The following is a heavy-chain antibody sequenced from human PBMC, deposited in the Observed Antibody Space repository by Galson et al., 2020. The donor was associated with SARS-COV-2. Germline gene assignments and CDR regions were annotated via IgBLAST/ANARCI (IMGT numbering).Heavy chain of an antibody. V-gene: IGHV1-8*03. CDR1: GYTLTNYD. CDR3: ARGHPGENCSGGSCPFFDI. D-gene: IGHD2-15*01. Sequence: DSVQVYCKASGYTLTNYDINWVRQATGQGLEWMGWMNPNSGNTGYVQKFQGRVTITRNTSISTAYMELSSLRSEDTAVYYCARGHPGENCSGGSCPFFDIWGQGTMVTVSS. J-gene: IGHJ3*02. CDR2: MNPNSGNT.